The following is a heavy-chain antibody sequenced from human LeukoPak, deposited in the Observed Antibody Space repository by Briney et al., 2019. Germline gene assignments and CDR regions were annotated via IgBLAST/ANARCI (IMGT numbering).Heavy chain of an antibody. CDR2: IYSGGST. CDR3: ASLDGDYFSPFDN. V-gene: IGHV3-66*02. J-gene: IGHJ4*02. CDR1: GFTVSSKY. D-gene: IGHD4-17*01. Sequence: GGSLRLSCAASGFTVSSKYMTWVRQAPGKGLEWISVIYSGGSTYYADSVKGRFTISRDNSKNTLYLQMNSLRAEDTAVYYCASLDGDYFSPFDNWGQGTLVTVSS.